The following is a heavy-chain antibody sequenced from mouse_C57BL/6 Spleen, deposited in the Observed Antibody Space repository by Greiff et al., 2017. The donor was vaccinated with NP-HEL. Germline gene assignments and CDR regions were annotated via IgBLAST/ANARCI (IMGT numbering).Heavy chain of an antibody. D-gene: IGHD2-2*01. CDR1: GYTFTSYW. CDR3: ARSIYGDDGFAY. Sequence: VQLQQPGAELVRPGSSVKLSCKASGYTFTSYWMHWVKQRPIQGLEWIGNIDPSDSETHYNQKFKDKATLSVDKSSSTAYMQLSSLTSEDSAVYYCARSIYGDDGFAYWGKGTLVTVSA. CDR2: IDPSDSET. V-gene: IGHV1-52*01. J-gene: IGHJ3*01.